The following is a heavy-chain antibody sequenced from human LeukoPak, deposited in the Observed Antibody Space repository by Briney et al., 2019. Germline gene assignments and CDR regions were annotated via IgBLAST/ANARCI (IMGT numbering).Heavy chain of an antibody. J-gene: IGHJ4*02. CDR2: INHSGST. CDR1: GGFFSGYY. CDR3: ARGRYLTTGGGAAAGFLDY. Sequence: PSETLSLTCGVDGGFFSGYYWNWIRQPPGKGLECIGEINHSGSTNYNPSLKSRVTIFVDTSQKQFSLRLGSVTAADTAVYYCARGRYLTTGGGAAAGFLDYWGQGTLVTVSS. V-gene: IGHV4-34*01. D-gene: IGHD6-13*01.